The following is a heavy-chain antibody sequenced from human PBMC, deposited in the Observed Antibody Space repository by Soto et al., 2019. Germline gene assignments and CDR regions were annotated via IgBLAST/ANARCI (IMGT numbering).Heavy chain of an antibody. Sequence: PSETLSLTCTVSGGSISSGDYYWSWIRQPQGKGLKWIGYIYDSGSSYYNPTLKSRVTISIYTTKNQLSLKLSSVTAADVAFYYSDREAPIKVSFDYWGQGTLVTVSS. J-gene: IGHJ4*02. CDR1: GGSISSGDYY. CDR3: DREAPIKVSFDY. V-gene: IGHV4-30-4*01. D-gene: IGHD2-21*01. CDR2: IYDSGSS.